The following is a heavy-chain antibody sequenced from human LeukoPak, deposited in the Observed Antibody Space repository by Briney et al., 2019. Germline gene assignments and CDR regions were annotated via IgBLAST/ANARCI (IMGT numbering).Heavy chain of an antibody. Sequence: SSETLSLTCTVSGGSISSGDYYWSWIRQPPGKGLEWIGYIYYSGSTYYTPSLKSRVTISVDTSKNQFSLNLSSVTAADTAVYYCAITYYYDSSGYLRPTQFDYWGQGTLVTVSS. CDR1: GGSISSGDYY. V-gene: IGHV4-30-4*01. CDR3: AITYYYDSSGYLRPTQFDY. J-gene: IGHJ4*02. D-gene: IGHD3-22*01. CDR2: IYYSGST.